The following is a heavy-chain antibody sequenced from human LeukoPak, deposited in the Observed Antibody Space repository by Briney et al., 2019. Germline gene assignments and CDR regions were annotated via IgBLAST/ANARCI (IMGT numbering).Heavy chain of an antibody. CDR2: IIPIFGTA. V-gene: IGHV1-69*13. Sequence: GASVKVSCKASGGTFSSYAISWVRQAPGQGLEWMGGIIPIFGTANYAQKFQGRVTITADESTSTAYMELSSLRSEDTAVYYCARERGGITIFGVVERDAFDIWGQGTMVTVSS. CDR1: GGTFSSYA. CDR3: ARERGGITIFGVVERDAFDI. J-gene: IGHJ3*02. D-gene: IGHD3-3*01.